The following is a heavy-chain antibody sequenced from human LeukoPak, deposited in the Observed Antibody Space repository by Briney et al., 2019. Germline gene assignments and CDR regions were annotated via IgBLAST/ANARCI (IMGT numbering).Heavy chain of an antibody. J-gene: IGHJ4*02. Sequence: TSVKVTCTASGFTFTISAMQLVRQARGQRLEWIGWIVVGSGNTNYAQKFQERVTITRDMSTSTAYMELSSLRSEDTAVYYCAAETSYVWGSSDFDFWGQGTLVTVSS. V-gene: IGHV1-58*02. CDR3: AAETSYVWGSSDFDF. CDR1: GFTFTISA. CDR2: IVVGSGNT. D-gene: IGHD3-16*01.